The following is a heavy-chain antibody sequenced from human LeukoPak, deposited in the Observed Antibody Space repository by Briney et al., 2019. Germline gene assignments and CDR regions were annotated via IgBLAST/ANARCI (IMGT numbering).Heavy chain of an antibody. J-gene: IGHJ4*02. Sequence: GGSLRLSCAASGFTFSHHWMNWVRQAPGEGLKWVATINQDGSEKHYVDSVKGRFIISRDNAKNSLILQMNSLRAEDTAVYYCGRGWPGYTSPLDYWGQGILVAVSS. D-gene: IGHD5-12*01. CDR1: GFTFSHHW. V-gene: IGHV3-7*01. CDR2: INQDGSEK. CDR3: GRGWPGYTSPLDY.